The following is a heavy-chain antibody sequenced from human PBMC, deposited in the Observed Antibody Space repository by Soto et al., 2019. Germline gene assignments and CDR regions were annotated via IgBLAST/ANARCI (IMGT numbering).Heavy chain of an antibody. Sequence: ASVKVSCKASGYTFPSYGISWVRQAPGQGLEWMGWISAYNGNTNYAQKLQGRVTMTTDTSTSTAYMELRSPRSDDTAVYYCARDRDGYYYDSSGPTAFDIWGQGTMVTVSS. CDR3: ARDRDGYYYDSSGPTAFDI. J-gene: IGHJ3*02. CDR2: ISAYNGNT. D-gene: IGHD3-22*01. CDR1: GYTFPSYG. V-gene: IGHV1-18*01.